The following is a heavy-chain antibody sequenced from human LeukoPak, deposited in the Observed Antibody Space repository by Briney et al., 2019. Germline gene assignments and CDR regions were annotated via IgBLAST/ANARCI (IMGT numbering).Heavy chain of an antibody. D-gene: IGHD3-22*01. V-gene: IGHV4-34*01. CDR2: INHSGST. Sequence: PSETLSLTCAVYGGSFSGYYWRWIGQPPGKGLELIVEINHSGSTNYNPSLKSRVTISVATSKNQFSLKLSSVTAADTAVYYCARRNYYDSSGFDYWGQGTLVTVSS. CDR1: GGSFSGYY. J-gene: IGHJ4*02. CDR3: ARRNYYDSSGFDY.